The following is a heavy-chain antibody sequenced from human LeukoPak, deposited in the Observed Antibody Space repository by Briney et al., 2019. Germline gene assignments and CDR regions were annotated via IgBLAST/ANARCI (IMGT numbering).Heavy chain of an antibody. J-gene: IGHJ3*02. CDR1: GGSISSSSYY. CDR3: ARDRKRITMIVVVKGGAFDI. Sequence: TPSETLSLTCTVSGGSISSSSYYWGWIRQPPGKGLEWIGSIYYSGSTYYNPSLKSRVTISVDTSKNQFSLKLSSVTAADTAVYYCARDRKRITMIVVVKGGAFDIWGQGTMVTVSS. D-gene: IGHD3-22*01. V-gene: IGHV4-39*07. CDR2: IYYSGST.